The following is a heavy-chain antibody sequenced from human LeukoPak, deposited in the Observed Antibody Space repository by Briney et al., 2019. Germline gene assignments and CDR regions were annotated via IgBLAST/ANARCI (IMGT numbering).Heavy chain of an antibody. Sequence: GGSLSLSCAASGFTVITNGMTWVRQAPGKGLEWVSVLYSDGNTKYADSVQGRFTISRDNSKNTLYLEMNSLSPDDTAVYYCARGVEPLAANTLAYWGQGTLVTVSS. V-gene: IGHV3-53*01. J-gene: IGHJ4*02. CDR3: ARGVEPLAANTLAY. CDR1: GFTVITNG. CDR2: LYSDGNT. D-gene: IGHD1-14*01.